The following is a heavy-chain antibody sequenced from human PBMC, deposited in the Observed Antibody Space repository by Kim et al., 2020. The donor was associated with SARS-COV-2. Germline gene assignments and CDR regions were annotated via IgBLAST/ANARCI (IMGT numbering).Heavy chain of an antibody. CDR1: GGSISSYY. CDR3: ARDRHSSGYYPYYYYGMDV. CDR2: IYYSGST. J-gene: IGHJ6*02. Sequence: SETLSLTCTVSGGSISSYYWSWIRQPPGKGLEWIGYIYYSGSTNYNPSLKSRVTISVDTSKNQFSLKLSSVTAADTAVYYCARDRHSSGYYPYYYYGMDVWGQGTTVTVSS. V-gene: IGHV4-59*01. D-gene: IGHD3-22*01.